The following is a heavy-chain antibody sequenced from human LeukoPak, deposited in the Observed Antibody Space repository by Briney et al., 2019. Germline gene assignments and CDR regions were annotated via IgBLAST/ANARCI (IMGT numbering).Heavy chain of an antibody. CDR3: ARDLGSGTVVPPHFDY. V-gene: IGHV3-30*09. D-gene: IGHD1-26*01. CDR2: ISYDGNNK. Sequence: GGSLRLSCAASGFTFSDYYMSWIRQAPGKGLEWVAVISYDGNNKYYADSVKGRFAISRDNSKNTLYLQMNSLRPEDTAVYYCARDLGSGTVVPPHFDYWGQGTLVTVSS. CDR1: GFTFSDYY. J-gene: IGHJ4*02.